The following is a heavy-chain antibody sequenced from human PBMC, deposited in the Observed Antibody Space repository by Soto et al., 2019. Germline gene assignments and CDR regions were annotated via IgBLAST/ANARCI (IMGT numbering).Heavy chain of an antibody. CDR1: GYTFTSYG. V-gene: IGHV1-18*01. CDR2: ISAYNGNT. J-gene: IGHJ6*02. Sequence: QVQLVQSGAEVKKPGASVKVSCKASGYTFTSYGISWVRQAPGQGLEWMGWISAYNGNTNYAQKLQGRVTMTTDTSTSTADMEVRRLRSDDRAVYYCARVSYSNSCEGGGMDVWGQGTTVTVSS. D-gene: IGHD4-4*01. CDR3: ARVSYSNSCEGGGMDV.